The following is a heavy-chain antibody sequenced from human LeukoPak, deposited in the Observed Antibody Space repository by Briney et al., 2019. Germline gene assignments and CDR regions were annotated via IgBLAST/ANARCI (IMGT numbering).Heavy chain of an antibody. J-gene: IGHJ6*02. CDR2: ISSSSSYI. CDR1: GFTFSKSG. CDR3: ARDKLTGDFYYGMDV. D-gene: IGHD7-27*01. V-gene: IGHV3-21*01. Sequence: GGSLRLSCGASGFTFSKSGIHWVRQAPGKGLEWVSSISSSSSYIYYADSVKGRFTISRDNAKNSLYLQMNSLRAEDTAVYYCARDKLTGDFYYGMDVWGQGTTVTVSS.